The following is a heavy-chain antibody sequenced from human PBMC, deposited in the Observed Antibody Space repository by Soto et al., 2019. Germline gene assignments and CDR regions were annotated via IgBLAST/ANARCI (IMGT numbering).Heavy chain of an antibody. D-gene: IGHD1-26*01. V-gene: IGHV1-24*01. Sequence: ASVKVSCKVSGYTLTELSMHWVRQAPGKGLEWMGGFDPEDGETIYAQKFQGRVTMTEDTSTDTAYMELSSLRSEDTAVYYCATLDSLLRGSYYYYFDYWGQGTLVTVSS. CDR3: ATLDSLLRGSYYYYFDY. CDR2: FDPEDGET. J-gene: IGHJ4*02. CDR1: GYTLTELS.